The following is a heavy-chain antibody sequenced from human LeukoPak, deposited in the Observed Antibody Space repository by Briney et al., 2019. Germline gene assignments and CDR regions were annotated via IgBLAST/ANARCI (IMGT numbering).Heavy chain of an antibody. CDR2: INPSGGST. V-gene: IGHV1-46*03. CDR3: ASSIAAAGTGFDY. J-gene: IGHJ4*02. Sequence: ASVKVSCTASLYTFTSYYMHWVRQAPGQELEWMGIINPSGGSTSYAQKFQGRVTMSRDTSTSTVYMELSRLRSEDTAVYYCASSIAAAGTGFDYWGQGTLVTVSS. CDR1: LYTFTSYY. D-gene: IGHD6-13*01.